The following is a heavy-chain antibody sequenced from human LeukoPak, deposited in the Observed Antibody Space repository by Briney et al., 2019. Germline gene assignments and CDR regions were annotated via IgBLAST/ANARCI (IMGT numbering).Heavy chain of an antibody. V-gene: IGHV4-39*01. CDR3: ARLEGSGWYVGNWFDP. D-gene: IGHD6-19*01. CDR1: GGSFSSSSYY. CDR2: IYYSGST. Sequence: PSETLSLTCTVSGGSFSSSSYYWGWIRQPPGQGLEWIGSIYYSGSTYYNPSLKSRVTISVDTSKNQFSLKLSSVTAADTAVYYCARLEGSGWYVGNWFDPWGQGTLVTVSS. J-gene: IGHJ5*02.